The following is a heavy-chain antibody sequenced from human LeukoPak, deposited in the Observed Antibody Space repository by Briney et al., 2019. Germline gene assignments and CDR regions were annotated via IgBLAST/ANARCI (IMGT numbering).Heavy chain of an antibody. D-gene: IGHD3-3*01. CDR2: ISGSGGST. CDR3: AKRLLRFLDLIGY. CDR1: GFTFSSYA. Sequence: GGSLRLSCAASGFTFSSYAMSWVRQAPGKGLEWVPAISGSGGSTYYADSVKGRFTISRDNSKNTLYLQMNSLRAEDTAVYYCAKRLLRFLDLIGYWGQGTLVTVSS. J-gene: IGHJ4*02. V-gene: IGHV3-23*01.